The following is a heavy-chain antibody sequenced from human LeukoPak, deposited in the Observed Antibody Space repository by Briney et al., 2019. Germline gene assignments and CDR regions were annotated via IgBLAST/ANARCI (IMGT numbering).Heavy chain of an antibody. V-gene: IGHV3-21*04. CDR2: ISSNSDYI. Sequence: GGSLRLSCAASGFTFSSSSMNWVRQAPGKGLEWVSSISSNSDYIFYADSLKGRVTISRDNAKNSLYLQMNSLRAEDTAVYYCARGIVVVTATYYFDYWGQGTLVTVSS. J-gene: IGHJ4*02. D-gene: IGHD2-21*02. CDR3: ARGIVVVTATYYFDY. CDR1: GFTFSSSS.